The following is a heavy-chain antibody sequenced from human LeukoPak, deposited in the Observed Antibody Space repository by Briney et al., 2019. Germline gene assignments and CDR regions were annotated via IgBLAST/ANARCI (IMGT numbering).Heavy chain of an antibody. CDR1: GFTFSSYA. V-gene: IGHV3-23*01. CDR2: ISGSGGST. Sequence: GGSLRLSCAASGFTFSSYAMSWVRQAPGKGLEWVSAISGSGGSTYYADSVKGRFTISRDTSKNTLYLQMNSLRAEDTAVYYCAKDRQRFAAAGTTFDYWGQGTLVIVSS. D-gene: IGHD6-13*01. J-gene: IGHJ4*02. CDR3: AKDRQRFAAAGTTFDY.